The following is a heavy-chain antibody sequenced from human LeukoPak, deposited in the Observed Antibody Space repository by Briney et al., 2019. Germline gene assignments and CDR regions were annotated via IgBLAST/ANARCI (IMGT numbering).Heavy chain of an antibody. J-gene: IGHJ4*02. D-gene: IGHD2-15*01. CDR3: AKDYCSGGSCYLDY. CDR1: GFTFSSYG. CDR2: ISYDGTNK. Sequence: GRSLRLSCAASGFTFSSYGMHWVRQAPGKGLEWVAVISYDGTNKYYGDSVKGRFTISRDNSKNTLYLQMNSLRAEDTAICNCAKDYCSGGSCYLDYWGQGTLVTVSS. V-gene: IGHV3-30*18.